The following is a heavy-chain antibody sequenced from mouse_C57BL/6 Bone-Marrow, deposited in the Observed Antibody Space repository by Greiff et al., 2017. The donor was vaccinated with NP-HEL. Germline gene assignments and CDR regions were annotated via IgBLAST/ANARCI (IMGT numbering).Heavy chain of an antibody. J-gene: IGHJ3*01. CDR2: IWSGGST. D-gene: IGHD2-4*01. CDR3: ARPDYDEAWFAY. CDR1: GFSLTSYG. Sequence: VQLVESGPGLVQPSQSLSITCTVSGFSLTSYGVHWVRQSPGKGLEWLGVIWSGGSTDYNAAFISRLSISKDNSKSQVFFKMNSLQADDTAIYYCARPDYDEAWFAYWGQGTLVTVSA. V-gene: IGHV2-2*01.